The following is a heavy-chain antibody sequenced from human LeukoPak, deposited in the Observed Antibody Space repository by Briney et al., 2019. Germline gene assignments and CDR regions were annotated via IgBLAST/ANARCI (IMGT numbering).Heavy chain of an antibody. Sequence: GASVKAPCKASGYTFTSYDFNWVRQATGQRPEWMGWMSPNSGDTGYAQKFQDRVTMTRNTSISTAYMELSSLRSDDTAVYYCARGPPNWGYDYWGPGTLVTVSS. D-gene: IGHD7-27*01. CDR3: ARGPPNWGYDY. V-gene: IGHV1-8*01. J-gene: IGHJ4*02. CDR1: GYTFTSYD. CDR2: MSPNSGDT.